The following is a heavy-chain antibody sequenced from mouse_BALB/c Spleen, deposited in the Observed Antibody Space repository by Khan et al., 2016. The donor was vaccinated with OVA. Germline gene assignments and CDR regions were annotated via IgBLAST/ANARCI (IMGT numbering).Heavy chain of an antibody. D-gene: IGHD1-1*01. J-gene: IGHJ3*01. Sequence: VQLQQSGTVLARPGASVKMSCKASGYIFTSYWMHWVKQRPGQGLEWIGGIYPGNSDTSYNQKFKDKAKLTAVTSASTAYMELSSLTNEDAAVYYCTGAEYGAFAYWGQGTLVTVSA. CDR3: TGAEYGAFAY. V-gene: IGHV1-5*01. CDR2: IYPGNSDT. CDR1: GYIFTSYW.